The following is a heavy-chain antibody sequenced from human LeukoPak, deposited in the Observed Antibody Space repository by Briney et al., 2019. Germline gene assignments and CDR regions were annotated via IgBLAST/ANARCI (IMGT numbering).Heavy chain of an antibody. V-gene: IGHV1-3*01. CDR2: INAGNGNT. J-gene: IGHJ4*02. CDR3: ARVRALWFGELSSCD. CDR1: GYTFTSYA. Sequence: ASVKVSCKASGYTFTSYAMHWVRQAPGQRLEWMGWINAGNGNTKYSQKFQGRVTITRDTSASTAYMELSSLRSEDTAVYYCARVRALWFGELSSCDWGQGTLVTVSS. D-gene: IGHD3-10*01.